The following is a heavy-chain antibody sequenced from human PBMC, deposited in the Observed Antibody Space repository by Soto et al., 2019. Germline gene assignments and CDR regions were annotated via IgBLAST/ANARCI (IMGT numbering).Heavy chain of an antibody. J-gene: IGHJ4*02. CDR2: IYYSGST. D-gene: IGHD3-22*01. Sequence: SETLSLTCTVSGGSISSYYWSWIRQPPGKGLEWIGYIYYSGSTNYNPSLKSRVTISVDTSKNQFSLKLSSVTAADTAVYYCARAAVYYYDSSGHWFDYWGQGTLVTVSS. CDR1: GGSISSYY. V-gene: IGHV4-59*01. CDR3: ARAAVYYYDSSGHWFDY.